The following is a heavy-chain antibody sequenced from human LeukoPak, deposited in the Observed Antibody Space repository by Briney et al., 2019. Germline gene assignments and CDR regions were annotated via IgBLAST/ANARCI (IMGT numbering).Heavy chain of an antibody. V-gene: IGHV3-23*01. CDR1: GLTFSNYA. D-gene: IGHD3-16*01. J-gene: IGHJ3*02. Sequence: GGSLRLSCAASGLTFSNYAMSWVRQARGKGREWVSVISGSGGRTDYVDSVKGRFTISRDKSKNTLFLQKNSLRGENTAVYYCAKQTGTNAYYDAFGIWGQGTTVTVSS. CDR3: AKQTGTNAYYDAFGI. CDR2: ISGSGGRT.